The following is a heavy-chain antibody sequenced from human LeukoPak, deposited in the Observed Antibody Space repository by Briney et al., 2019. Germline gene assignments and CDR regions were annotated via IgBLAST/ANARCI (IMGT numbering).Heavy chain of an antibody. Sequence: SETLSLTCTVSGGSISRGTYYWGWIRQPPGKGLEWLGSIYYNGSTHHNPSLKSRGTISVDTSKNEFSLKLTSVTAADTAVYYRARHFRGYYYDAFDIWGQGTMVTVSS. D-gene: IGHD3-10*01. J-gene: IGHJ3*02. CDR2: IYYNGST. CDR3: ARHFRGYYYDAFDI. CDR1: GGSISRGTYY. V-gene: IGHV4-39*01.